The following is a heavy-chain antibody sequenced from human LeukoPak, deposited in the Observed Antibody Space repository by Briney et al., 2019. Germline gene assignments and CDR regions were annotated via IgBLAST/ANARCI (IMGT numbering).Heavy chain of an antibody. V-gene: IGHV1-69*13. CDR3: ARDLAFTIFGVVTHGPLDY. CDR1: GGTFSSYA. CDR2: IIPIFGTA. Sequence: ASVKVSCKASGGTFSSYAISWVRQAPGQGLEWMGGIIPIFGTANYAQKFQGRVTITADESTSTAYMELSSLRSEDTAVYYCARDLAFTIFGVVTHGPLDYWGQGTLVTVSS. D-gene: IGHD3-3*01. J-gene: IGHJ4*02.